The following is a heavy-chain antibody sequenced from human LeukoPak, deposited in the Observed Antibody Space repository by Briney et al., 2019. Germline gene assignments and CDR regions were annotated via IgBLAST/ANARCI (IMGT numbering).Heavy chain of an antibody. CDR2: IYYSGYT. CDR3: ARHAIYSGGYSYWFDP. J-gene: IGHJ5*02. V-gene: IGHV4-59*08. CDR1: GGSISTYY. D-gene: IGHD1-26*01. Sequence: SETLSLTCTVSGGSISTYYWSWIRQPPGKGLEWIAYIYYSGYTNYNPSLKSRAYISVDTSKNLCSLRLTSVTAADTAVYYCARHAIYSGGYSYWFDPWGLGTLVTVSS.